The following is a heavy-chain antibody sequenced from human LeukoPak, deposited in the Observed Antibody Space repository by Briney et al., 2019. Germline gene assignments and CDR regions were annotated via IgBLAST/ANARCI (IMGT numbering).Heavy chain of an antibody. CDR1: GFTFTSSA. J-gene: IGHJ6*02. D-gene: IGHD6-13*01. Sequence: ASVKVSCKASGFTFTSSAMQWVRQARGQRLEWIGWIVVGSGNTNYAQKFQERVTITRDMSTSTAYMELSSLRSEDTAVYYCAAHTGYSSSWYGMDVWGQGTTVTVSS. CDR3: AAHTGYSSSWYGMDV. CDR2: IVVGSGNT. V-gene: IGHV1-58*02.